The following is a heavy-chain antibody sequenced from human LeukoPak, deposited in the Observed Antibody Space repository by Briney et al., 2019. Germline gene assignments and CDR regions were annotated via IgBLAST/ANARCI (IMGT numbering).Heavy chain of an antibody. V-gene: IGHV1-46*01. D-gene: IGHD3-22*01. CDR1: GYTFTSYY. CDR2: INPSGGST. J-gene: IGHJ4*02. Sequence: ASVKVSCKASGYTFTSYYMHWVRQAPGQGLGWMGIINPSGGSTSYAQKFQGRVTMTRDTSTSTVYMELSSLRSEDTAVFYCARDRYYYDSSGYQPFDYWGQGTLVTVSS. CDR3: ARDRYYYDSSGYQPFDY.